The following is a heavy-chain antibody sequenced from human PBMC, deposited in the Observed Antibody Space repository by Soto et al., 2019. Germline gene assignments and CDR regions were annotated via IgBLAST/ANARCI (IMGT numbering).Heavy chain of an antibody. CDR2: INHSGST. J-gene: IGHJ5*02. D-gene: IGHD6-13*01. CDR3: ARVPSSSWNWFDP. CDR1: GGSFSGYY. Sequence: SETLSLTCAVYGGSFSGYYWSWIRQPPGKGLEWIGEINHSGSTNYNPSLKSRVTISVDTSKNQFSLKLSSVTAADTAVYYCARVPSSSWNWFDPWGQGTLVTVSS. V-gene: IGHV4-34*01.